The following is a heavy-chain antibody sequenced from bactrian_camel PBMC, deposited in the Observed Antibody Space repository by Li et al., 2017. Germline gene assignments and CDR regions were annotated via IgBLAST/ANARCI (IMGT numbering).Heavy chain of an antibody. D-gene: IGHD5*01. V-gene: IGHV3S53*01. J-gene: IGHJ4*01. CDR3: AADLKTQVECLAGRIPGD. CDR2: VDDVGRR. CDR1: GYSSSSHC. Sequence: HVQLVESGGGSVQSGGSQRLSCAASGYSSSSHCLGWFHQVPGRERQGVAVVDDVGRRSYADSVKGRFTISLDNAKNTVYLQMDSLKPEDTAVYHCAADLKTQVECLAGRIPGDWGQGTQVTVS.